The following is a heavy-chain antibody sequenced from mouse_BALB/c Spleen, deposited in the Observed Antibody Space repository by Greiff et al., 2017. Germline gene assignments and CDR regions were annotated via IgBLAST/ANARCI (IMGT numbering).Heavy chain of an antibody. CDR1: GFTFSSFG. CDR2: ISSGSSTI. V-gene: IGHV5-17*02. CDR3: ARRGAITTDWYFDV. D-gene: IGHD2-4*01. Sequence: EVTLVESGGGLVQPGGSRKLSCAASGFTFSSFGMHWVRQAPEKGLEWVAYISSGSSTIYYADTVKGRFTISRDNPKNTLFLQMTSLRSEDTAMYYCARRGAITTDWYFDVWGAGTTVTVSS. J-gene: IGHJ1*01.